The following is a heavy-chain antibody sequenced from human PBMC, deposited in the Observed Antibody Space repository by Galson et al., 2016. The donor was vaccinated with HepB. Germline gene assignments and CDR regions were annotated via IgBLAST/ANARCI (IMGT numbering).Heavy chain of an antibody. Sequence: SLRLSCAASEFTFSSYGMHWVRQAPGKGLGWVANINPDGSYKSYVDSVKGRFTISRDNAKNSLYLQMISLTVEDTAVYYCATGSRIRGQGILVTVSS. V-gene: IGHV3-7*03. CDR3: ATGSRI. CDR2: INPDGSYK. CDR1: EFTFSSYG. D-gene: IGHD2-15*01. J-gene: IGHJ4*02.